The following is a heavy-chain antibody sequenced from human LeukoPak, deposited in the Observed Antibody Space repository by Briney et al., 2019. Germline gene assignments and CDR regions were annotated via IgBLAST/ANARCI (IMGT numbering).Heavy chain of an antibody. D-gene: IGHD6-19*01. CDR2: VYYTGRT. CDR3: ARLVGAAILPTDQQWLVEGYYFDY. J-gene: IGHJ4*02. CDR1: DGSTTGYY. V-gene: IGHV4-59*12. Sequence: SETLSLTCSVSDGSTTGYYWSWIRQPPGKGLEWIAYVYYTGRTLYNPSLESRVTISVDTSKNQFSLKLSSVTAADTAVYYCARLVGAAILPTDQQWLVEGYYFDYWGQGTLVTVSS.